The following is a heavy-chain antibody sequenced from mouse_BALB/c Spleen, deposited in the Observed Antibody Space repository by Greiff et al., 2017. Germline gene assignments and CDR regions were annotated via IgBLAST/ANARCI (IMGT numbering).Heavy chain of an antibody. CDR2: INPSSGYT. D-gene: IGHD2-1*01. CDR1: GYTFTSYT. CDR3: ASGNLYYFDY. V-gene: IGHV1-4*01. Sequence: VKLVESGAELARPGASVKMSCKASGYTFTSYTMHWVKQRPGQGLEWIGYINPSSGYTNYNQKFKDKATLTADKSSSTAYMQLSSLTSEDSAVYYCASGNLYYFDYWGQGTTLTVSS. J-gene: IGHJ2*01.